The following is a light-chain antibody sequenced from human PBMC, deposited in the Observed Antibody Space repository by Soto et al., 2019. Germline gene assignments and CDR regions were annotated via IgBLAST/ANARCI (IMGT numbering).Light chain of an antibody. Sequence: EIVMTQSPATLSVSPGERATLSCRASQSVSSNLAWYQQKPGQAPRLLISGASSRATGIPDRFSGSGSGTDFTLTISCLQSEDFATYYCQQYYSYPWTFGQGTKVDIK. CDR2: GAS. CDR3: QQYYSYPWT. V-gene: IGKV3D-15*01. CDR1: QSVSSN. J-gene: IGKJ1*01.